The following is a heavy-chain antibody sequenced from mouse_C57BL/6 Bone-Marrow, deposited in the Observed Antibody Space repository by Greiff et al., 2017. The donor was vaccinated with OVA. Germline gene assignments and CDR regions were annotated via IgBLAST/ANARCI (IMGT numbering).Heavy chain of an antibody. V-gene: IGHV1-64*01. D-gene: IGHD2-1*01. Sequence: QVQLQQSGAELVKPGASVKLSCKASGYTFTSYWMHWVKQRPGQGLEWIGMIHPNSGSTNYNEKFTSKATLTVAKSSSTAYMQLSSLTSEDSAVYYCARGSFGNFFDYWGQGTTLTVSS. CDR1: GYTFTSYW. J-gene: IGHJ2*01. CDR3: ARGSFGNFFDY. CDR2: IHPNSGST.